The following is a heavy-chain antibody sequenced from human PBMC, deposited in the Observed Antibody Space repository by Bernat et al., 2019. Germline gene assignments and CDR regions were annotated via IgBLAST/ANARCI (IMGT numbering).Heavy chain of an antibody. D-gene: IGHD3-16*01. CDR3: AKELRVADAFDI. CDR1: GFTFSSYA. V-gene: IGHV3-30-3*02. Sequence: QVQLVESGGGVVQPGRSLRLSCAASGFTFSSYAMHWVRQAPGKGLEWVAVISYDGSNKYYADSVKGRFTISRDNSKDTLYLQMNSLRAEDTAVYYCAKELRVADAFDIWGQGTMVTVSS. J-gene: IGHJ3*02. CDR2: ISYDGSNK.